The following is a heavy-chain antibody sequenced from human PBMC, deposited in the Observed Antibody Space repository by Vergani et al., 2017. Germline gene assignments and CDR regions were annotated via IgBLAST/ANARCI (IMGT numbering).Heavy chain of an antibody. CDR3: ATDPVGYYYDSSGAFDI. J-gene: IGHJ3*02. V-gene: IGHV1-18*01. CDR1: GYTFTSYG. D-gene: IGHD3-22*01. Sequence: QVQLVQSGAEVKKPGASVKVSCKASGYTFTSYGISWVRQAPGQGLEWMGWISAYNGNTNYAQKLQGRVTMTTDTSTSTAYMELRSLRSDDTAVYYCATDPVGYYYDSSGAFDIWGQGTMVTVSS. CDR2: ISAYNGNT.